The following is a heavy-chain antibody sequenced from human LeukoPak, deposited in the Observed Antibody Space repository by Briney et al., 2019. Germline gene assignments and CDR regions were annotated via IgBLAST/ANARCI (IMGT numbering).Heavy chain of an antibody. CDR2: ISGSGGST. J-gene: IGHJ4*02. Sequence: GGSLRLSCAASGFTFSSYAMSWFRQAPGKGLEWVSAISGSGGSTYYADSVKGRFTISRDNSKNTLYLQMNSLRAEDTAVYYCAKASAVAGTYGHLYFDYWGQGTLVTVSS. CDR1: GFTFSSYA. D-gene: IGHD6-19*01. V-gene: IGHV3-23*01. CDR3: AKASAVAGTYGHLYFDY.